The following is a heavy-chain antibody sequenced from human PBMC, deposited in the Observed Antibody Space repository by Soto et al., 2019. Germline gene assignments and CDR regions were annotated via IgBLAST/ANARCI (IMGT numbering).Heavy chain of an antibody. CDR2: ITSKTGDQ. J-gene: IGHJ4*02. Sequence: EVRLVESGGGLVKPGGSLRLSCAASGFTFNKYSMNWVRQAPGKGLERVSSITSKTGDQYYADSVKGRFIISRDNTKNSLSLQVTSLRDEDTAVYYCARDLMPNDRGLGDLAYWGQGTLVTVSS. CDR1: GFTFNKYS. CDR3: ARDLMPNDRGLGDLAY. V-gene: IGHV3-21*06. D-gene: IGHD3-22*01.